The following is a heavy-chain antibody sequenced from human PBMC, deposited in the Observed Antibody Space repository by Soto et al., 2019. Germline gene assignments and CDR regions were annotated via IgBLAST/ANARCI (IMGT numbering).Heavy chain of an antibody. J-gene: IGHJ4*02. Sequence: QVQLQQWGAGLLKPSETLSLTCAVYGGSFSGYYWSWIRQPPGKGLEWIGEINHSGSTNYNPSLKSRVTISVDTSKYQFSLKLSSVTAADTAVYYCARVARGSYFPYWGQGTLVTVSS. V-gene: IGHV4-34*01. CDR3: ARVARGSYFPY. CDR2: INHSGST. D-gene: IGHD1-26*01. CDR1: GGSFSGYY.